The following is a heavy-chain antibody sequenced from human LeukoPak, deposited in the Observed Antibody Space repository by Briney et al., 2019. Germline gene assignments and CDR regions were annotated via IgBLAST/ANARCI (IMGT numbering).Heavy chain of an antibody. J-gene: IGHJ4*02. Sequence: GGSLRLSCAASGFTFDDYAMHWVRQAPGKGLEWVSGISWNSGSIGYADSVKGRFTISRDNAKNSLYLQMNSLRAEDTALYYCAKAIRGYSYAEPFDYWGQGTLVTVSS. CDR3: AKAIRGYSYAEPFDY. V-gene: IGHV3-9*01. CDR2: ISWNSGSI. D-gene: IGHD5-18*01. CDR1: GFTFDDYA.